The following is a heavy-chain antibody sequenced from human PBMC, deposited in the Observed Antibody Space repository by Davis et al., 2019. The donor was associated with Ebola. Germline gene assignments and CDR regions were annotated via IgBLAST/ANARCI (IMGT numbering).Heavy chain of an antibody. J-gene: IGHJ5*02. Sequence: PGGSLRLSCAASGFTFSRDWMHWVRQAPGKGLVWVSRISTDGSSTSYADSVKGRFTISRDNAMNTLYLQLSSLRDEDTAVYYCIRSVLGSYGWFDPWGQGTPVTVSS. CDR3: IRSVLGSYGWFDP. V-gene: IGHV3-74*01. CDR1: GFTFSRDW. CDR2: ISTDGSST. D-gene: IGHD3-16*01.